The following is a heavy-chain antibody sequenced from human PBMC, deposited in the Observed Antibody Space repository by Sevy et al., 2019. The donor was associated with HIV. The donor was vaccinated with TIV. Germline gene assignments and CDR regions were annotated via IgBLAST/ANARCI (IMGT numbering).Heavy chain of an antibody. CDR1: GFTFSNHW. V-gene: IGHV3-7*01. D-gene: IGHD3-16*01. CDR2: MNQDGTER. Sequence: GGSLRLSCAVSGFTFSNHWMTWVRQAPGKGLEWVANMNQDGTERDYVDSVKGRFTISRDNTKTSLFLQMNSLSAEDTGVYYCVREGLGGFSYSLDCWGQGTLVTVSS. CDR3: VREGLGGFSYSLDC. J-gene: IGHJ4*02.